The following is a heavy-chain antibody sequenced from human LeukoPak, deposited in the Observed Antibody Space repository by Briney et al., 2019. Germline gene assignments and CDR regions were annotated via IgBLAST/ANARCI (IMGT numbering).Heavy chain of an antibody. CDR2: INHSGST. CDR3: ARGSRVLRYFDWLSSGAFDI. CDR1: GGSFSGYY. Sequence: SETLSLTCAVYGGSFSGYYWSWIRQPPGKGLEWIGEINHSGSTNYNPSLKSRVTISVDTSKNQFSLKLSSVTVADTAAYYCARGSRVLRYFDWLSSGAFDIWGQGTMVTVSS. V-gene: IGHV4-34*01. J-gene: IGHJ3*02. D-gene: IGHD3-9*01.